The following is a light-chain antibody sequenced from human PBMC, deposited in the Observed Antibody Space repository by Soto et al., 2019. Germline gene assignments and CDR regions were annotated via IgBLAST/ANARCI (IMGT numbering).Light chain of an antibody. V-gene: IGLV2-23*02. J-gene: IGLJ2*01. CDR2: EVS. Sequence: QSVLTQPASVSGSPGQSITISCTGTDSDVGSYNLVSWYPQHPGKAPKLMIYEVSLRPSGVSNRFSGSKSGNTASLTISGLQAEGEADYYCYLYGGSNLVVFGGGTKVTVL. CDR1: DSDVGSYNL. CDR3: YLYGGSNLVV.